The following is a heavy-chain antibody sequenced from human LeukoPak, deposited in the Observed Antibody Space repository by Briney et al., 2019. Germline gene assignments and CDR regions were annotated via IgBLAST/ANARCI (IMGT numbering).Heavy chain of an antibody. V-gene: IGHV3-23*01. J-gene: IGHJ4*02. CDR1: GFTFSSYG. CDR3: AKDLRLYYYDTSGYSDY. Sequence: GGSLGLSCAASGFTFSSYGMSWVRQAPGKGLEWVSSISGSGGSTYYADSVKGRSTISRDNSKNTLYLRMNSLRAEDTAVYYCAKDLRLYYYDTSGYSDYWGQGTLVTVSS. CDR2: ISGSGGST. D-gene: IGHD3-22*01.